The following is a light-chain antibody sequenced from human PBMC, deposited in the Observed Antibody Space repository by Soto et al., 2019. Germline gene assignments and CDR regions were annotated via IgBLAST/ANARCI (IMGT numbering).Light chain of an antibody. CDR2: DVS. CDR3: SSYTSSSTAHVV. Sequence: QSVLTQPASVSGSPGQSITISCTGTSSDVGGYNYVSWYQQHPGKAPKLMIYDVSNRPSGVSNRFSGSKSGNTASLTISGLQAEYEADYYCSSYTSSSTAHVVFGGGTKLTVL. V-gene: IGLV2-14*01. CDR1: SSDVGGYNY. J-gene: IGLJ2*01.